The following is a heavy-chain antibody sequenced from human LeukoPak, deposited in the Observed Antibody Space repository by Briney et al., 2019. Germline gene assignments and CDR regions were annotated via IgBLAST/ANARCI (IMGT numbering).Heavy chain of an antibody. V-gene: IGHV4-59*01. J-gene: IGHJ4*02. CDR3: AREIPHRN. Sequence: PSGTLSLTCTVSGGSISSYYWSWIRQPPGKGLEWIGYIYYSGSTNYNPSLKSRVTISVDTSKNQFSLKLSSVTAADTAVYYCAREIPHRNWGQGTLVTVSS. CDR2: IYYSGST. D-gene: IGHD2-21*01. CDR1: GGSISSYY.